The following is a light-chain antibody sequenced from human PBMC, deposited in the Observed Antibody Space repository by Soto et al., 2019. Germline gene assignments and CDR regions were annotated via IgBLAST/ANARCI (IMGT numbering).Light chain of an antibody. CDR2: GAS. J-gene: IGKJ1*01. CDR1: QTVSSNY. Sequence: EIVLTQSPGTLSSSPGERATLSCRASQTVSSNYLDWYQQKPGKAPRLLIYGASKRATGVPYRFSGSGSGTDFTLTISRLEPEDFAVYCCQQYCSSPRTFGQGTKVDIK. V-gene: IGKV3-20*01. CDR3: QQYCSSPRT.